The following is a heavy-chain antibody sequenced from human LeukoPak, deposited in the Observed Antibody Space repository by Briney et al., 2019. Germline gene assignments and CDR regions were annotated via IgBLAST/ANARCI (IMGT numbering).Heavy chain of an antibody. CDR1: GGSISSYY. Sequence: SETLSLTCTVSGGSISSYYWSWIRQPPGKGLEWIGYIYYSGSTNYNPSLKSRVTISVDTSKNQFSLKLSSVTAADTAVYYCARRMTTVVSPFDYWGQGTLVTVSS. V-gene: IGHV4-59*12. D-gene: IGHD4-23*01. CDR3: ARRMTTVVSPFDY. J-gene: IGHJ4*02. CDR2: IYYSGST.